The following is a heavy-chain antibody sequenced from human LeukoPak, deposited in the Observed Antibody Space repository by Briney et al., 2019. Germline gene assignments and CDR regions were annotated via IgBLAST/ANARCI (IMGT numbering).Heavy chain of an antibody. CDR3: ASINAVITRYYYGMDV. V-gene: IGHV4-34*01. CDR2: INHSGST. D-gene: IGHD3-22*01. Sequence: SETLSLTCAVYGGSFSGYYWSWIRQPPGKGLEWIGEINHSGSTNYNPSLKSRVTISVDTSKNQFSLKLSSVTAADTAVYYCASINAVITRYYYGMDVWGQGTTVTVSS. J-gene: IGHJ6*02. CDR1: GGSFSGYY.